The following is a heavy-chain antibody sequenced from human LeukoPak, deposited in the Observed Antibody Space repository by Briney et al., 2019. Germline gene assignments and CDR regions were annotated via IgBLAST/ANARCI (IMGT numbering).Heavy chain of an antibody. V-gene: IGHV3-23*01. CDR2: ISNTGDTT. CDR3: AKDRLVLQTYNYLDY. D-gene: IGHD3-10*01. J-gene: IGHJ4*02. Sequence: GGSLRLSCAASGFTFSSYVMSWVRQAPGKGLEWVSSISNTGDTTYYADSVKGRFTISRDNSKNTLHLQMNSLRAEDTAVYYCAKDRLVLQTYNYLDYWGQGTLVTVSS. CDR1: GFTFSSYV.